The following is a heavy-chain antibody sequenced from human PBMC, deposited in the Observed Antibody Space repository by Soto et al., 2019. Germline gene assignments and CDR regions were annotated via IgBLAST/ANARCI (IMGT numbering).Heavy chain of an antibody. CDR3: AKKGLGSLATYCTAGDCHYAFDV. D-gene: IGHD2-8*02. J-gene: IGHJ3*01. CDR1: GFTFYNYA. V-gene: IGHV3-23*01. Sequence: EVQLLESGGGLVRPGGSLSLSCAASGFTFYNYAIYCDRQAPGKGLEWVSTISGGGDGTYYADSVTGRFTISRVNSRNTLYLQNNSLRAEHTAVYYCAKKGLGSLATYCTAGDCHYAFDVWGQGTLVTVSS. CDR2: ISGGGDGT.